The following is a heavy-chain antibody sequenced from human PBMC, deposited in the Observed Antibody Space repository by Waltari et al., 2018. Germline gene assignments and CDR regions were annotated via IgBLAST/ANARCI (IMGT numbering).Heavy chain of an antibody. V-gene: IGHV4-39*01. J-gene: IGHJ3*01. CDR1: GDSISSSSFY. Sequence: QVQLQESGPGLVKPSETLSLTCSVSGDSISSSSFYGGWIRQPPGKGLVGIGTIDSSATIYYNQSLNRRVTISEDTSKNQVSLRRRSVTAADTAVYYCARSGNYDILTGYSPDAFDVWGQGTMVTVSA. CDR2: IDSSATI. D-gene: IGHD3-9*01. CDR3: ARSGNYDILTGYSPDAFDV.